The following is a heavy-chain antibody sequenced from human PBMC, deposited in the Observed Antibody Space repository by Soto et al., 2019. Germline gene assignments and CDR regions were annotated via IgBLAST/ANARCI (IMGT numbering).Heavy chain of an antibody. V-gene: IGHV3-23*01. J-gene: IGHJ3*02. CDR2: MGGANGDT. D-gene: IGHD1-26*01. CDR1: GFIFSDYA. Sequence: EVQMLESGGGLVQPGGSLRLSCAASGFIFSDYAMSWVRQAPGKGLEWVAGMGGANGDTYYTESVRGRFAISRDNSKSTRFLQWSSLRAEDRAVYFCAKDGVDHNSVGDPFYIWGQGTLVTVPS. CDR3: AKDGVDHNSVGDPFYI.